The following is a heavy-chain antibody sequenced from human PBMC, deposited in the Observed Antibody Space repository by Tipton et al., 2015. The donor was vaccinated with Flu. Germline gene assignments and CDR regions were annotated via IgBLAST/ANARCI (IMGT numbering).Heavy chain of an antibody. CDR1: GDSVRSSNYY. CDR3: ARRDFSNYVSDPKNWFDS. J-gene: IGHJ5*01. Sequence: GLVKPSETLSLTCGVPGDSVRSSNYYWGWIRQPPGKGLEWIGRIYTSGSTNYNPSLKSRVTISVDTSKNQFSLKLTSVTAADTAVYYCARRDFSNYVSDPKNWFDSWGHGTLVTVSS. V-gene: IGHV4-61*02. D-gene: IGHD3-10*01. CDR2: IYTSGST.